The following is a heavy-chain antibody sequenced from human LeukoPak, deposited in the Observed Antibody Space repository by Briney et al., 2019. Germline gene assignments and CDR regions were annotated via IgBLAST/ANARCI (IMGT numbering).Heavy chain of an antibody. CDR1: GSGFTFGNFA. CDR2: ISGSGYYA. CDR3: AKDGSWGDYYFYFYMDV. V-gene: IGHV3-23*01. J-gene: IGHJ6*03. D-gene: IGHD3-16*01. Sequence: GGSLRLSCEASGSGFTFGNFALSWVRQAPGKGLEWVSGISGSGYYAYYADSVKGRFTISRDNSKNTLYIQMNSLRAEDTAVYYCAKDGSWGDYYFYFYMDVWGTGTTVTVSS.